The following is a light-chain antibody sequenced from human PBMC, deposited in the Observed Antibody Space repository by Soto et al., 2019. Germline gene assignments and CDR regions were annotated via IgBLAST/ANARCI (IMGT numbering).Light chain of an antibody. CDR3: SSYGSTSTLYV. CDR1: SSDVGGYNY. Sequence: QSALTQPASVSGSPGQSITISCTGTSSDVGGYNYVSWYQQHPGKAPKLMIYEVSNRPSGVSNRFSGSKSGNTASLTISGLQAEDEGDYFCSSYGSTSTLYVFGTGTKLTVL. V-gene: IGLV2-14*01. CDR2: EVS. J-gene: IGLJ1*01.